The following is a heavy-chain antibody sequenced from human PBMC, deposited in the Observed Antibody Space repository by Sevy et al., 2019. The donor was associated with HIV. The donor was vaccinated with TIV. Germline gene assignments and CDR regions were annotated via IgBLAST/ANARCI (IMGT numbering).Heavy chain of an antibody. Sequence: SETLSLTCTVSGGSISSYYWSWIRQPPGKGLEWIGYIYYSGSTNYNPSLKSRVTISVDTSKNQFSLKLSSVTAADTAVYYCARVRITIFGVVIKEGYYMDVWGKGTTVTVSS. CDR3: ARVRITIFGVVIKEGYYMDV. V-gene: IGHV4-59*01. CDR1: GGSISSYY. J-gene: IGHJ6*03. CDR2: IYYSGST. D-gene: IGHD3-3*01.